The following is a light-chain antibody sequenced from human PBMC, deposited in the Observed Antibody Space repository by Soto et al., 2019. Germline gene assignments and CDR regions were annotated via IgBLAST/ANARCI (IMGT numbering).Light chain of an antibody. CDR3: QPYNDWPPAFT. CDR1: QSLSRN. J-gene: IGKJ3*01. Sequence: EILMTQSPATLSVSPGERATLSCRASQSLSRNLAWYQQKPGQAPRLLIYGASTRASGIPARFSGSGSGTEFTLTISCLQSEDFALYYCQPYNDWPPAFTFGPGTNVDL. V-gene: IGKV3-15*01. CDR2: GAS.